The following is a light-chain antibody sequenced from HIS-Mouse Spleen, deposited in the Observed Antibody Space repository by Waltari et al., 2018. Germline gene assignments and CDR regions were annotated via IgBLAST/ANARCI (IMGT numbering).Light chain of an antibody. Sequence: SYGLTQPPSVSVSPGQPARITCSGDALPKKYAYWYQQKSGQAPVLVIYEDSKRHSGIPERFSGSSAGTMATLTISGAQVEDEADYYCYSTDSSGNHRVFGGGTKLTVL. J-gene: IGLJ2*01. CDR2: EDS. CDR3: YSTDSSGNHRV. CDR1: ALPKKY. V-gene: IGLV3-10*01.